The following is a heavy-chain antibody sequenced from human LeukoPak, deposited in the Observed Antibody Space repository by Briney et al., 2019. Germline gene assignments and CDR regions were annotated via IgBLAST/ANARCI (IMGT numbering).Heavy chain of an antibody. Sequence: SETLSLTCTVSSGSISNYYWTWIRQYPGKGLEWIGHIYYSGGTNYNPSLKSRVTISVDTSKNQFSLNLNSVTAADTAVYYCVRRIAPPNKGYYYYYAMDVWGQGTTVTVSS. D-gene: IGHD2-15*01. CDR1: SGSISNYY. V-gene: IGHV4-59*08. J-gene: IGHJ6*02. CDR2: IYYSGGT. CDR3: VRRIAPPNKGYYYYYAMDV.